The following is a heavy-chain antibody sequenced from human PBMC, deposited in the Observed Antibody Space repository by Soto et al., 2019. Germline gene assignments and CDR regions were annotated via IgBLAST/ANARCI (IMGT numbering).Heavy chain of an antibody. CDR3: ARGGVV. V-gene: IGHV3-48*03. J-gene: IGHJ4*02. CDR2: ISERGITT. CDR1: GSSFSNFD. D-gene: IGHD2-8*01. Sequence: GVSLRLSWAAGGSSFSNFDMNWVRQAPGRGLEWTSLISERGITTTYADSVRSRFTVSRDNAQSSLYLQMDRLTVEDTGVYYCARGGVVWGRGVLVTVSS.